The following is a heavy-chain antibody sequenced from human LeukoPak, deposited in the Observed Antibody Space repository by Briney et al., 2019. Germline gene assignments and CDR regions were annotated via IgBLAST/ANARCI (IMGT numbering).Heavy chain of an antibody. V-gene: IGHV6-1*01. CDR2: TYYRSTWLN. CDR3: AREPHGNGLLFDY. D-gene: IGHD6-19*01. J-gene: IGHJ4*02. Sequence: SQTLSLTCAISGDSVSSNSAAWNWIRRSPSRGLEWLGRTYYRSTWLNDYAGSLKSRISINPDTSKNQFSLHLNSVTPEDTAVYYCAREPHGNGLLFDYWGRGTLVTVSS. CDR1: GDSVSSNSAA.